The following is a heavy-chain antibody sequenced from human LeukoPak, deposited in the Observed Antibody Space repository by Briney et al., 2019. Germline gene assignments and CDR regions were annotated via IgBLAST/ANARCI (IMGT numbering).Heavy chain of an antibody. CDR3: ARAPLGYNWFDP. CDR2: INPNSGGT. V-gene: IGHV1-2*06. CDR1: GYTFTGYY. Sequence: ASVKVSCKASGYTFTGYYMHWVRQAPGQGLEWMGRINPNSGGTNYAQRFQGRVTMTKDTSISTGYMELSRLRSDDTAVYYCARAPLGYNWFDPWGQGTLVTVSS. D-gene: IGHD3-10*01. J-gene: IGHJ5*02.